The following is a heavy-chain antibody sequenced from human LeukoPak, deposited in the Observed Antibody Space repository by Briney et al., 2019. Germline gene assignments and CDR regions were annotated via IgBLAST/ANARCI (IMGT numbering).Heavy chain of an antibody. D-gene: IGHD3-22*01. CDR1: GYTFTSYG. Sequence: ASVKVSCKASGYTFTSYGISCVRQAPGQGLEWMGWISAYNGNTNYAQKLQGRVTMTTDTSTSTAYIELRSLRSDDTAAYYCARDSSGYYLDAFDVWGQGTMVTVSS. CDR3: ARDSSGYYLDAFDV. CDR2: ISAYNGNT. J-gene: IGHJ3*01. V-gene: IGHV1-18*01.